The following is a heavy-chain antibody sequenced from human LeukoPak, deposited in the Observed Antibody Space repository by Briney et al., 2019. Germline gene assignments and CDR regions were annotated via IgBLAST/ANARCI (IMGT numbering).Heavy chain of an antibody. CDR2: IHRTVST. V-gene: IGHV4-38-2*01. CDR3: ASQGRGRGWLKNTKK. Sequence: PSETLSLTFAFSCYSISTGFFWVLIRQPPGKGLEWIGSIHRTVSTYYNPSLESRLTRALDTSRDPYSLRMGSVTAADPAVYSCASQGRGRGWLKNTKKGARGTLVTVSS. J-gene: IGHJ1*01. D-gene: IGHD6-19*01. CDR1: CYSISTGFF.